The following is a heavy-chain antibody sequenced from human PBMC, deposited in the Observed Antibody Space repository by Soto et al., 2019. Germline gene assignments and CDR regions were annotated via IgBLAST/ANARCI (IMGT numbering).Heavy chain of an antibody. J-gene: IGHJ4*01. CDR2: INPRGYP. CDR1: ESTLNTYH. D-gene: IGHD3-22*01. V-gene: IGHV1-46*02. Sequence: QVQLVQSGAEVKKPGASVKLSCEASESTLNTYHIHWVRQAPGQELELMGIINPRGYPSYPQKFQGRVTITLDTSASTVYMELSSLRSEYTAVYYCARDCCGYYYGSFDFWGQGTPVNVSS. CDR3: ARDCCGYYYGSFDF.